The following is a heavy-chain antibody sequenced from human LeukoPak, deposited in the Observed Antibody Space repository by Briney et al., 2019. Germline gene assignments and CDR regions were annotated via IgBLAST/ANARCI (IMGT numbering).Heavy chain of an antibody. D-gene: IGHD3-16*01. CDR3: ARSGGGLQFNI. CDR2: IYSSGNT. Sequence: SETLSLTCTASGGSISGYFWNWIRQPPGKGLEWVGYIYSSGNTNYNPSLKSRVTTSVDTSKNQFSLKLTSVTATDTAMYYCARSGGGLQFNIWGQGTMVTVSS. J-gene: IGHJ3*02. V-gene: IGHV4-59*01. CDR1: GGSISGYF.